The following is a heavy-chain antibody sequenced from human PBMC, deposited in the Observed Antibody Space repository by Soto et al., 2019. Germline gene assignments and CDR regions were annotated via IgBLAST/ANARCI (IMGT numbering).Heavy chain of an antibody. J-gene: IGHJ6*02. CDR2: IDPSDSQT. Sequence: PGESLKISCKGSGYSFAGYWITWVRQMPGKGLEWMGRIDPSDSQTYYSPSFRGHVTISAAKSITTVFLKWSSLRASDTAMYYCARRGRYCSSTSCSSMDVWGQGTTVTVSS. V-gene: IGHV5-10-1*01. CDR1: GYSFAGYW. D-gene: IGHD2-2*01. CDR3: ARRGRYCSSTSCSSMDV.